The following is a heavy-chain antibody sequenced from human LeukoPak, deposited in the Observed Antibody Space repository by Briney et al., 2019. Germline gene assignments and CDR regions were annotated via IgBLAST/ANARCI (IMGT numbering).Heavy chain of an antibody. J-gene: IGHJ4*02. CDR1: GGSISSSSYY. D-gene: IGHD3-10*01. CDR3: ARHSKGTYSITMVRGVTYFDY. V-gene: IGHV4-39*01. CDR2: IYYSGST. Sequence: SETPSLTCTVSGGSISSSSYYWGWIRQPPGKGLEWIGSIYYSGSTYYNPSLKSRVTISVDTSKNQFSLKLSSVTAADTAVYYCARHSKGTYSITMVRGVTYFDYWGQGTLVTVSS.